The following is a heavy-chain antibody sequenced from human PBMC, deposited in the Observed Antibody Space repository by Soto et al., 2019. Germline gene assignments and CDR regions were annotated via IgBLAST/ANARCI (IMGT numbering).Heavy chain of an antibody. CDR1: GCSISSYY. CDR3: ARDALPEDY. J-gene: IGHJ4*02. CDR2: IYYSGST. V-gene: IGHV4-59*01. Sequence: QVQLQESAPGLVKPSETLSLTCTVAGCSISSYYWSWIRQPPGKGLEWIGYIYYSGSTNYKPSLKSRDTISVDTSKNQFSLNLSSVTAADTAVYYCARDALPEDYWGQGTLVTVSS. D-gene: IGHD2-15*01.